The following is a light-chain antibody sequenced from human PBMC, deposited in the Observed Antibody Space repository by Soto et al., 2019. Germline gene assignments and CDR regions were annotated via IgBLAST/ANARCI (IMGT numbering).Light chain of an antibody. CDR2: DVS. CDR3: SSYTSSSTYD. Sequence: QSVLTQPASVSGSPGQSITISCTGTSSDVGGYNYVSWYQQHPGKAPKLMIYDVSNRPSGVSNRFSGSKSGNTASLTISGLQAADEADYYCSSYTSSSTYDVGTGTNVTV. V-gene: IGLV2-14*01. CDR1: SSDVGGYNY. J-gene: IGLJ1*01.